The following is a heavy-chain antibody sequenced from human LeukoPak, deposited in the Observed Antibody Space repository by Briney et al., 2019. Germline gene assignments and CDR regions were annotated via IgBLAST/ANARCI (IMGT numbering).Heavy chain of an antibody. CDR1: GFTFSSYA. CDR3: ARYYYGSGSYRYFQH. V-gene: IGHV3-23*01. D-gene: IGHD3-10*01. Sequence: GGSLRLSCAASGFTFSSYAMTWVRQAPGKGLEWVSAISGTTSNTYYADSVKGRFSISRDNSKNSLYLQMNSLRAEDTAVYYCARYYYGSGSYRYFQHWGQGTLVTVSS. CDR2: ISGTTSNT. J-gene: IGHJ1*01.